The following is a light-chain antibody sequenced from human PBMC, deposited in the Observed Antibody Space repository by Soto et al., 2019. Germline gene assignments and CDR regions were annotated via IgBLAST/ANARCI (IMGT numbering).Light chain of an antibody. CDR1: QSVSSSY. V-gene: IGKV3-20*01. J-gene: IGKJ2*01. CDR3: QQYGSSVYT. CDR2: DSS. Sequence: DIVLTQSPGTLSLSPGERATLSCRASQSVSSSYLAWYQQKPGQAPRLLIYDSSTRATGIPDRFRGSGSVTDFTLTINRLDPEDFAVYYCQQYGSSVYTFGQGTKLEIK.